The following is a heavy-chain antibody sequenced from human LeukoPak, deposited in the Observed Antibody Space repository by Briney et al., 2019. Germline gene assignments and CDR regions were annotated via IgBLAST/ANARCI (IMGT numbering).Heavy chain of an antibody. V-gene: IGHV4-4*09. CDR2: IYTSGST. CDR1: GGSTSSYY. D-gene: IGHD6-13*01. Sequence: SETLSLTCTVSGGSTSSYYWSWIRQPPGKGLEWIGYIYTSGSTNYNPSLKSRVTISVDTSKNQFSLKLSSVTAADTAVYYCARHGGSSWSFDYWGQGTLVTVSS. CDR3: ARHGGSSWSFDY. J-gene: IGHJ4*02.